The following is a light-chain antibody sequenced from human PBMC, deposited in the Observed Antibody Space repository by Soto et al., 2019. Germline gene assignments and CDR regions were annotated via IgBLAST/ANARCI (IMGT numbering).Light chain of an antibody. J-gene: IGKJ1*01. CDR1: QGISSY. V-gene: IGKV1-9*01. CDR3: QQYGDSTGWT. CDR2: AAS. Sequence: IQMTQSPSSLSASVGDRVTITCRASQGISSYLAWYQQKPGKAPKLLIYAASTLQSGVPSRFSGSGSGTEFTLTISRLEPEDFAVYYCQQYGDSTGWTFGQGTKVDI.